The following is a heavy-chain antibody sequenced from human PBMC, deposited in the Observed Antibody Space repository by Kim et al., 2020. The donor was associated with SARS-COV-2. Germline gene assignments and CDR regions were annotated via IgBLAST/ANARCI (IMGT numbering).Heavy chain of an antibody. CDR2: ISYDGSNK. Sequence: GGSLRLSCEASGFTFSSYAMHWVRQAPGKGLEWVAVISYDGSNKYYADSVKGRFTISRDNSKNTLYLQMNSLRAEDTAVYYCTRDLDYYSSRSYKGTNNWFDPWGQGTLVPVSS. CDR3: TRDLDYYSSRSYKGTNNWFDP. V-gene: IGHV3-30*04. D-gene: IGHD3-10*01. CDR1: GFTFSSYA. J-gene: IGHJ5*02.